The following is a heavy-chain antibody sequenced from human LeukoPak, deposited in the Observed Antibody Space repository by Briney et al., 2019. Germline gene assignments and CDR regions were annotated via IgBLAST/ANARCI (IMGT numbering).Heavy chain of an antibody. CDR2: ISWDGGVT. Sequence: PGGSLRLSCAASGFTFDDHTMHWVRQAPGKGLEWVSLISWDGGVTKYVGSVKGRFTISRDNAKNTVYLQMHSLRAEDTAIYYCIRTLIVATSPYMDVWGKGTTVTVSS. CDR1: GFTFDDHT. J-gene: IGHJ6*03. D-gene: IGHD5-12*01. V-gene: IGHV3-43*01. CDR3: IRTLIVATSPYMDV.